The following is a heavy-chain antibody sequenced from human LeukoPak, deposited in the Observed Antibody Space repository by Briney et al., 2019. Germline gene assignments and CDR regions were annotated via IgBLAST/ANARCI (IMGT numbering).Heavy chain of an antibody. Sequence: GSLRLSCAASGFTFIGHAMSWVRQAPGKGLEWVSGITESGGGTYYGDSVQGRFTISRDKSKNTPYLPMNSLRAKEPAENYCAKDPVKRNLWFDLDYWGQGTLFTVSP. J-gene: IGHJ4*02. CDR3: AKDPVKRNLWFDLDY. CDR2: ITESGGGT. CDR1: GFTFIGHA. V-gene: IGHV3-23*01. D-gene: IGHD3-10*01.